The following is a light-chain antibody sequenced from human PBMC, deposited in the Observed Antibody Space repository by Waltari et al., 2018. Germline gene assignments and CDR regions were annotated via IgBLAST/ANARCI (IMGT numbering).Light chain of an antibody. CDR1: SSDIGSYNS. CDR3: SSSTSRTALL. V-gene: IGLV2-14*03. J-gene: IGLJ2*01. CDR2: DVS. Sequence: QSALNQPASLSGSPGQSITISCNGTSSDIGSYNSVPWYQQHPGEAPKLMIYDVSVRPSGVSNRFSGSKSGNTASLTISGLQAEDEADYYCSSSTSRTALLFGGGTKLTVL.